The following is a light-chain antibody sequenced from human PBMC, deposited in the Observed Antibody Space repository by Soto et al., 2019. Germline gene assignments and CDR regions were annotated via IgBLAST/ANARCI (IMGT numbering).Light chain of an antibody. J-gene: IGKJ4*01. CDR1: QSVTSNY. V-gene: IGKV3D-20*02. CDR2: GAS. CDR3: QQRSNWPPVT. Sequence: EIVLTQSPGTLSLSPGERATLSCGASQSVTSNYLAWYQQKPGQAPRLLIFGASIRVTGIPDRFIGSGSGTHFTLTISSLEPEDFGVYYCQQRSNWPPVTFGGGTKVDIK.